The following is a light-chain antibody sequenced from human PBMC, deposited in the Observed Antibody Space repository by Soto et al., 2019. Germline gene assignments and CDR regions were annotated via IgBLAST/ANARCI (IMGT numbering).Light chain of an antibody. CDR1: QTTSPKY. V-gene: IGKV3-20*01. CDR2: GAS. Sequence: EIELTQSPGTLSLSPGESATLSCRVSQTTSPKYVAWYQQRRGLAPRLLVYGASKRAAGIPDRFRGSGSGTEFTLTISSLQPEDFAVYYCLQYRNWPWTFGQGTKVDIK. CDR3: LQYRNWPWT. J-gene: IGKJ1*01.